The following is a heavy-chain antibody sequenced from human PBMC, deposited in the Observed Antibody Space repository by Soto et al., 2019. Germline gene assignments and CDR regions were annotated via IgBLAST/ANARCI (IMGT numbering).Heavy chain of an antibody. V-gene: IGHV3-23*01. J-gene: IGHJ6*02. Sequence: GGSLRLSCAASGFTFSTYAMSWVRQAPGKGLEWVSAISGSGGSTYYADSVKGRCTISRDNSKNTLFLQMNSLRAEDTAVYYCVKDHNSRLDSYNYALDVWGLGTAVTVSS. CDR3: VKDHNSRLDSYNYALDV. CDR1: GFTFSTYA. D-gene: IGHD1-26*01. CDR2: ISGSGGST.